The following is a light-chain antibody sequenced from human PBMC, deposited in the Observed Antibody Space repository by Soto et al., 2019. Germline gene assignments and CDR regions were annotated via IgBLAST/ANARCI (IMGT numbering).Light chain of an antibody. CDR2: EVS. J-gene: IGLJ1*01. CDR3: SSYAGSFYV. Sequence: QSALTQPPSASGSPGQPVTISCTGTSSDVGGYNYVSWYQQHPGKAPKLMIYEVSKRPSGVPDRFSGSKSGNTASLTVSGLQAEDEADYYCSSYAGSFYVFGTGTKLTVL. CDR1: SSDVGGYNY. V-gene: IGLV2-8*01.